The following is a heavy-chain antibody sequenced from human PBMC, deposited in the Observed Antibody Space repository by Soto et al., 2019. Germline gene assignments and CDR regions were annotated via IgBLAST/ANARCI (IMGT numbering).Heavy chain of an antibody. CDR2: IIPIFGTA. Sequence: QVQLVQSGAEVKKPGSSVKVSCKASGGTFSSYAISWVRQAPGQGLEWMGGIIPIFGTANYAQKFQGRVTITADNSTSTAYMELSSLRSEDTAVYYCARRNILTGPVHYYGMDVWGQGTTVTVSS. CDR3: ARRNILTGPVHYYGMDV. CDR1: GGTFSSYA. V-gene: IGHV1-69*06. J-gene: IGHJ6*02. D-gene: IGHD3-9*01.